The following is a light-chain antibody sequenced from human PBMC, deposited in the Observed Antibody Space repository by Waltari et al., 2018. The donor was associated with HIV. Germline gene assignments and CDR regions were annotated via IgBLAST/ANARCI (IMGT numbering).Light chain of an antibody. V-gene: IGLV3-1*01. J-gene: IGLJ2*01. Sequence: SYELTQLPSVSVSPGQTARITCSGDKLGDKYACWYQQRPGQSPVLAIYQDTKRPSGIPERFSGSNSGNTATLTISGTQAMDEADYYCQAFDSSTVVFGGGTKLTVL. CDR1: KLGDKY. CDR2: QDT. CDR3: QAFDSSTVV.